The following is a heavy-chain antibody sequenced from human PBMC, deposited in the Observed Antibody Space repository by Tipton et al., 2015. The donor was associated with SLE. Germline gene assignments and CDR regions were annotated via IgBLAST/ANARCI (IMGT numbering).Heavy chain of an antibody. CDR3: ARTLGAIAHTVYDAFDI. J-gene: IGHJ3*02. Sequence: LRLSCTVSGGSISFDYWSWIRQSAGGGREWIGRIYSSGGRAYNPPLRSRVTMSIDASQNRVSLRLKSVTAADTAVYYCARTLGAIAHTVYDAFDIWGQGKMVTVSS. CDR1: GGSISFDY. V-gene: IGHV4-4*07. CDR2: IYSSGGR. D-gene: IGHD1-26*01.